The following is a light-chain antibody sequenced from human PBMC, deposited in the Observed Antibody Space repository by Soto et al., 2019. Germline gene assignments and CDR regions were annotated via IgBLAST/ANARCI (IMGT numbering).Light chain of an antibody. CDR3: AAWDDSLSGWV. V-gene: IGLV1-47*02. CDR1: SNNIGGNY. CDR2: SNT. J-gene: IGLJ3*02. Sequence: QSVLTQPPSASGTPGQRVTISCSGSSNNIGGNYVSWYHQLPVTAPKPLIYSNTRRPSGVPDRFSGSKPGTSASLAISGLRSEDEADYYCAAWDDSLSGWVFGGGTKLTVL.